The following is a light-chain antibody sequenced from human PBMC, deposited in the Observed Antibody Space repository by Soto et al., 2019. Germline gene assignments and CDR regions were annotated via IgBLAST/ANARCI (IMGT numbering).Light chain of an antibody. CDR2: EVS. Sequence: QSVLTQPPSASGSPGQSVTISCIGSNSDVGGYNFVSWYQQHPGKAPKLMIYEVSKRPSGVPDRFSGSKSGNTASLTVSGLQAEDEADYYCSSYAGSNNWVFGGGTKLTVL. CDR1: NSDVGGYNF. CDR3: SSYAGSNNWV. J-gene: IGLJ3*02. V-gene: IGLV2-8*01.